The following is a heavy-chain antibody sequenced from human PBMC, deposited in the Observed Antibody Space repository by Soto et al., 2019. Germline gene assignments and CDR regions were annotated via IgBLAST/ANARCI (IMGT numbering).Heavy chain of an antibody. CDR2: IIPIFGTA. CDR3: ARMSFWSGYYPSYYGMDV. Sequence: SVKVSCKASGGTFSSYAISWVRQAPGQGLEWMGGIIPIFGTANYAQKFQGRVTITADKSTSTAYMELSSLRSEDTAVYYCARMSFWSGYYPSYYGMDVWGQGTTVTVSS. D-gene: IGHD3-3*01. J-gene: IGHJ6*02. CDR1: GGTFSSYA. V-gene: IGHV1-69*06.